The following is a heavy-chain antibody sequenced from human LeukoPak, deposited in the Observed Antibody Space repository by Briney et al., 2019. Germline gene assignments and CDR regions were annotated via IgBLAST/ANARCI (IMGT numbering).Heavy chain of an antibody. J-gene: IGHJ4*02. D-gene: IGHD3-9*01. CDR3: ARNLAILSGYYYFVY. CDR2: IYDSGST. Sequence: SQTLSLTCTVSGASLSSGGYYWNWIRQHPGKGLEWIGYIYDSGSTYYNPSLKSRVTISADTSKNQFSLKLTSVTAADTAVYYCARNLAILSGYYYFVYWGQGTLVTVSS. V-gene: IGHV4-31*03. CDR1: GASLSSGGYY.